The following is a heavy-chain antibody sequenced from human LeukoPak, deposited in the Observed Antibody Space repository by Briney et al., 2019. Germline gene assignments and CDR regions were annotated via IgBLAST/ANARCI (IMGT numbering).Heavy chain of an antibody. CDR2: IYYSGST. V-gene: IGHV4-59*01. D-gene: IGHD3-10*01. J-gene: IGHJ3*02. Sequence: SETLSLTCAVYGGSFSGYYWTWIRQRPGKGLEWIGYIYYSGSTNYNPSLKSRVTISVDTSKNQFSLKLSSVTAADTAVYYCARVGYYDALDIWGQGTMVTVSS. CDR1: GGSFSGYY. CDR3: ARVGYYDALDI.